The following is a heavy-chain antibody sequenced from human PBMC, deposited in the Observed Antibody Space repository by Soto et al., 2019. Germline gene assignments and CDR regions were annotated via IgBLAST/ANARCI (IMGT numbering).Heavy chain of an antibody. Sequence: QVQLVESGGGVVQPGRSLRLSCAASGFTFSSYGMHWVRQAPGKGLEWVAVISYDGSNKYYADSVKGRFTISRDNSKNTLYLQMNSLRPEDTAVYYCAKDHVGGDFTNWGQGTLVTVSS. CDR2: ISYDGSNK. D-gene: IGHD4-17*01. CDR3: AKDHVGGDFTN. J-gene: IGHJ4*02. CDR1: GFTFSSYG. V-gene: IGHV3-30*18.